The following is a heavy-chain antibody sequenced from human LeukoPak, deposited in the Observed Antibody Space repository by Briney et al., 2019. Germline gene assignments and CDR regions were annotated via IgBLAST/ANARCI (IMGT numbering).Heavy chain of an antibody. CDR2: ISRSRTTI. V-gene: IGHV3-48*01. CDR1: GITFSSYS. J-gene: IGHJ4*02. CDR3: VRDLVSGPHYFDY. Sequence: GGSLRLSCVASGITFSSYSMNWVRQAPGKGLEWISYISRSRTTIHYADSVKGRFTISSDNAKKSLYLQMNSLRAEDTAVYYCVRDLVSGPHYFDYWGQGTLVTVSS. D-gene: IGHD3-10*01.